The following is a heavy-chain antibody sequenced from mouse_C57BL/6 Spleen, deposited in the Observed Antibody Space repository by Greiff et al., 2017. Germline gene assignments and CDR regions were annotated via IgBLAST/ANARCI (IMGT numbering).Heavy chain of an antibody. CDR3: ARSSYYYGSSYFDY. CDR1: GFTFTDYY. J-gene: IGHJ2*01. V-gene: IGHV7-3*01. CDR2: IRNTANGYTT. Sequence: EVKLVESGGGLVQPGGSLSLSCAASGFTFTDYYMSWVRQPPGKALEWLGFIRNTANGYTTEYSASVKGRFTISRDNSQSILYLQMNALRAEDSATYYCARSSYYYGSSYFDYWGQGTTLTVSS. D-gene: IGHD1-1*01.